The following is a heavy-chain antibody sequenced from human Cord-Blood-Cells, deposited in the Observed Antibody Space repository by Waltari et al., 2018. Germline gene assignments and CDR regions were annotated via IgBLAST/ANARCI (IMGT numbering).Heavy chain of an antibody. CDR1: GYTCTGYY. CDR2: INPNSGGT. Sequence: QVQLVQSGAEVKKPGASVKVSCKASGYTCTGYYMHWVRQAPGQGLEWMGRINPNSGGTNYAQKCQGRVTMTRDTSISTAYMELSRLRSDDTAVYYCARLIAAAGTSDYWGQGTLVTVSS. J-gene: IGHJ4*02. D-gene: IGHD6-13*01. V-gene: IGHV1-2*06. CDR3: ARLIAAAGTSDY.